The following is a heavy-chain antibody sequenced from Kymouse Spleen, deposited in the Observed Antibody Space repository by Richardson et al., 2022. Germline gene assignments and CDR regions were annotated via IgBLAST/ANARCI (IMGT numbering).Heavy chain of an antibody. J-gene: IGHJ6*02. CDR1: GFTFSSYG. D-gene: IGHD6-13*01. CDR3: AKASSSWYRYYYYYGMDV. CDR2: ISYDGSNK. V-gene: IGHV3-30*18. Sequence: QVQLVESGGGVVQPGRSLRLSCAASGFTFSSYGMHWVRQAPGKGLEWVAVISYDGSNKYYADSVKGRFTISRDNSKNTLYLQMNSLRAEDTAVYYCAKASSSWYRYYYYYGMDVWGQGTTVTVSS.